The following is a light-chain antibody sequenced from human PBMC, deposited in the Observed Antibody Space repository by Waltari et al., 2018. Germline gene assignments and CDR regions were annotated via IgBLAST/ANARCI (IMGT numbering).Light chain of an antibody. V-gene: IGLV2-14*03. CDR3: CSFTSSSTWV. CDR2: DVS. J-gene: IGLJ3*02. Sequence: QSALTQPASVSGSPGQSITIPCTGTATDIGGYNYVSWYQQHPGKAPKLVIFDVSSRPSGISYRFSASQFGNTAPLTISGLQPDDEADYYCCSFTSSSTWVFGGGTKLTVL. CDR1: ATDIGGYNY.